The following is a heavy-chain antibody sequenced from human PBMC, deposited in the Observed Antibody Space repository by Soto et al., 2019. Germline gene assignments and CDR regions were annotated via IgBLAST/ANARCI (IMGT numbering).Heavy chain of an antibody. V-gene: IGHV1-8*01. D-gene: IGHD3-10*01. CDR1: GYTFTSYD. Sequence: ASVKVSCKASGYTFTSYDINWARQATGQGLEWMGWMNPNSGNTGYAQKFQGRVTMTRNTSISTAYMELSSLRSEDTAVYYCAREADVLLWFGDRVMDVWGQGTTVTVSS. CDR3: AREADVLLWFGDRVMDV. CDR2: MNPNSGNT. J-gene: IGHJ6*02.